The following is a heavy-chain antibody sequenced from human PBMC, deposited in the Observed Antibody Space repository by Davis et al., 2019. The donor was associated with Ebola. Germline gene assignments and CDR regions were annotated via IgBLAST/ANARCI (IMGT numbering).Heavy chain of an antibody. CDR3: ARKLNIVASYYYYGMDV. J-gene: IGHJ6*02. CDR2: ISSSGSTI. Sequence: PGGSLRLSCAASGFTFSDYYMSWIRQAPGKGLEWVSYISSSGSTIYYADSVKGRFTISRDNAKNSLYLQMNSLRAEDTAVYYCARKLNIVASYYYYGMDVWGQGTTVTVSS. CDR1: GFTFSDYY. V-gene: IGHV3-11*01. D-gene: IGHD5-12*01.